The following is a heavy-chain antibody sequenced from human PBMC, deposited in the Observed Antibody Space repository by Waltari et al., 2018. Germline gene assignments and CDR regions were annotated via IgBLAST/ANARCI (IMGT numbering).Heavy chain of an antibody. CDR3: AKARGWLLPSYFDY. Sequence: VDSVKGRFTISRDNAKNSLYLQMNSLRAEDTAVYYCAKARGWLLPSYFDYWGQGTLVTVSS. J-gene: IGHJ4*02. V-gene: IGHV3-7*04. D-gene: IGHD3-22*01.